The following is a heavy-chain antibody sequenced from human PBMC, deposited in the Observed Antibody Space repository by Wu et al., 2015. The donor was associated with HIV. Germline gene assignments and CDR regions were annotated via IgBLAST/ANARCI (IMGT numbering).Heavy chain of an antibody. CDR1: GGTFSSYA. CDR3: ARDLEGLLGYYGMDV. Sequence: QVQLVQSGAEVKKPGSSVKVSCKASGGTFSSYAISWVRQAPGQGLEWMGGIIPIFGTANYAQKFQGRVTITTDESTSTAYMELSSLRSEDTAVYYCARDLEGLLGYYGMDVWGPRGPRSPSPQ. V-gene: IGHV1-69*05. D-gene: IGHD2-15*01. CDR2: IIPIFGTA. J-gene: IGHJ6*01.